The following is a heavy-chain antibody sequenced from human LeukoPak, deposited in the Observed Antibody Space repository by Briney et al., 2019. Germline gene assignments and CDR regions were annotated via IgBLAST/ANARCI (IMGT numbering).Heavy chain of an antibody. D-gene: IGHD3-10*01. CDR3: AKDHEYDYGWGSRWYYLDY. J-gene: IGHJ4*02. V-gene: IGHV3-30*18. CDR2: ISYDGSNK. Sequence: GGSLRLSCAASGFTFSSYGMHWVRQAPGKGLEWVAVISYDGSNKYYADSVKGRFTISRDNSKNTLYLQMNSLRAEDTAVYYCAKDHEYDYGWGSRWYYLDYWGQGTPVTVSS. CDR1: GFTFSSYG.